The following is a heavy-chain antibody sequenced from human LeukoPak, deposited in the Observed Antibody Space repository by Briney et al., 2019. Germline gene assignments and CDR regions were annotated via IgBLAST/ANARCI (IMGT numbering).Heavy chain of an antibody. CDR1: GFTFSSYW. V-gene: IGHV3-74*01. CDR3: AKEAFSGSYRIDY. Sequence: QPGGSLRLSCAASGFTFSSYWMHWVRQAPGKGLVWVSRMKRDGSSTSYADSVKGRFTISRDNAKNTLYLQMNSLRAEDTAVYYCAKEAFSGSYRIDYWGQGTLVTVSS. D-gene: IGHD1-26*01. J-gene: IGHJ4*02. CDR2: MKRDGSST.